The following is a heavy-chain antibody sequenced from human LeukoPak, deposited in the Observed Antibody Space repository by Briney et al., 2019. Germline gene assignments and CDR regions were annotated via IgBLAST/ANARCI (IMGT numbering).Heavy chain of an antibody. CDR2: INPNSGGT. J-gene: IGHJ5*02. V-gene: IGHV1-2*02. Sequence: ASVKVSCKTSGYSFTDYYMQWVRQAPGQGLEWMGWINPNSGGTSCAQKLPGRVTMTRDTSLTTVYMEVSWLTSDDTAIYYCARADRLDGGPYLIGPWGQGTLVTVSS. CDR1: GYSFTDYY. D-gene: IGHD2-21*01. CDR3: ARADRLDGGPYLIGP.